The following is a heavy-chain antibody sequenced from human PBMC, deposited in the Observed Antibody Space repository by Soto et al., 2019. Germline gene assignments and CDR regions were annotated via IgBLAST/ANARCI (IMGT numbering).Heavy chain of an antibody. Sequence: ASVKVSCKASGGTFSSYAISWVRQTPGQGLEWMGGIIPIFGTANYAQKFQGRVTITADESTSTAYMELSSLRSEDTAVYYCARGGGPEGTIIDYWGQGTLVTVSS. J-gene: IGHJ4*02. V-gene: IGHV1-69*13. CDR2: IIPIFGTA. D-gene: IGHD2-21*01. CDR3: ARGGGPEGTIIDY. CDR1: GGTFSSYA.